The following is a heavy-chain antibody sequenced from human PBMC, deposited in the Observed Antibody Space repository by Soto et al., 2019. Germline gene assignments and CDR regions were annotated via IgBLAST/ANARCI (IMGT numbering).Heavy chain of an antibody. J-gene: IGHJ5*01. D-gene: IGHD6-13*01. CDR3: VREVYSSRLNRFDS. CDR2: INPNSGGT. V-gene: IGHV1-2*04. Sequence: VNDSGKASGYTFTGYYRHWFRQAPGQGLEWMGWINPNSGGTNYAQKFQGWVTMTRDTSISTAYMELSRLRSDDTAVYYCVREVYSSRLNRFDSWGQRTLVIVSS. CDR1: GYTFTGYY.